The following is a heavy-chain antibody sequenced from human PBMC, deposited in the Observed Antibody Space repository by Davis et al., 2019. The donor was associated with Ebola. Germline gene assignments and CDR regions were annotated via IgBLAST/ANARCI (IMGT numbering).Heavy chain of an antibody. D-gene: IGHD1-26*01. J-gene: IGHJ4*02. Sequence: PSETLSLTCTVSGGSISSYYWSWIRQPPGKGLEWIGYIYYSGSTYYNPSLKSRVTISVDTSKNQFSLKLSSVTAADTAVYYCARLELMMSPGATIDYWGQGTLVTVSS. CDR3: ARLELMMSPGATIDY. CDR2: IYYSGST. V-gene: IGHV4-59*08. CDR1: GGSISSYY.